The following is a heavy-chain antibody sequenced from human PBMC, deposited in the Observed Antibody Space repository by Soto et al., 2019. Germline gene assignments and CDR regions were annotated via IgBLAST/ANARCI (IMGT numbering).Heavy chain of an antibody. Sequence: ASVKVSCKASGYTFTSYGISWVRQAPGQGLEWMGWISAYNGNTNYAQKLQGRVTMTTDTSTSTAYMELRSLRSDDTAVYYCARYYFDSSGYSGSIDIWCQGTMVTVSS. J-gene: IGHJ3*02. CDR2: ISAYNGNT. V-gene: IGHV1-18*01. CDR1: GYTFTSYG. D-gene: IGHD3-22*01. CDR3: ARYYFDSSGYSGSIDI.